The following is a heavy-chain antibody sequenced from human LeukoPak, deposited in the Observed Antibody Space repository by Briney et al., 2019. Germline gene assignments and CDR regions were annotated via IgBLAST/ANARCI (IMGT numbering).Heavy chain of an antibody. CDR2: ISSSSSYI. D-gene: IGHD3-22*01. CDR1: GFTFSSYS. CDR3: ARDLGGSSGYYIFDY. Sequence: GGSLRLSCAASGFTFSSYSMNWVRQAPGKGLEWVSSISSSSSYIYYADSVKGRFTISRDNAKNSLYLQMNSLRAEDTAVYYCARDLGGSSGYYIFDYWGQGTLVTVSS. J-gene: IGHJ4*02. V-gene: IGHV3-21*01.